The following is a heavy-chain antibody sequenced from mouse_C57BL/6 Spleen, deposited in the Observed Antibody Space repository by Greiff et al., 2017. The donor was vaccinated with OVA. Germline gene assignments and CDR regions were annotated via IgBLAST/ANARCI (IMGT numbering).Heavy chain of an antibody. D-gene: IGHD2-14*01. CDR2: INPSTGGT. Sequence: VQLQQSGPELVKPGASVKISCKASGYSFTGYYMNWVKQSPEKSLEWIGEINPSTGGTTYNQKFKAKATLTVDKSSSTAYMQLKSLTSEDSAVYYGARGPGYDGEYAYWGQGTLVTVSA. J-gene: IGHJ3*01. V-gene: IGHV1-42*01. CDR3: ARGPGYDGEYAY. CDR1: GYSFTGYY.